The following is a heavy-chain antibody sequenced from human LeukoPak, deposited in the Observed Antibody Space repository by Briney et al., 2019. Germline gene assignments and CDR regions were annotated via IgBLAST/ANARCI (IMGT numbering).Heavy chain of an antibody. CDR2: IYYSGST. CDR1: GGSISSYY. J-gene: IGHJ4*02. CDR3: ASTYYYDRSGCNY. V-gene: IGHV4-59*01. Sequence: SETLSLTCTVSGGSISSYYWSWIRQPPGKGLEWIGYIYYSGSTNYNPSLKGRVTISVDTSKNQFSLKLSSVTAADTAVYYCASTYYYDRSGCNYWGQGTLVTVSS. D-gene: IGHD3-22*01.